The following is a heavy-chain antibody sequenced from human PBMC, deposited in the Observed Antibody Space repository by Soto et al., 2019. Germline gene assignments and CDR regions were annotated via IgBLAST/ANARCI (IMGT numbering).Heavy chain of an antibody. CDR1: GFTFSNYG. Sequence: QVQLVESGGGVVQPGRSLRLSCAASGFTFSNYGMHWVRQAPGKGLEGVAIISYDGSNKYYADSVKGRFTISRDNYKNKLYLQMNSMRAEDTAVYYCARGYCSGGSCFVYDYWGQGTLVIVSS. J-gene: IGHJ4*02. CDR2: ISYDGSNK. V-gene: IGHV3-30*03. D-gene: IGHD2-15*01. CDR3: ARGYCSGGSCFVYDY.